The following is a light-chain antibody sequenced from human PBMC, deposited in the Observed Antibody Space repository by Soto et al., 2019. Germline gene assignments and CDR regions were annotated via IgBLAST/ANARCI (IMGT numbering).Light chain of an antibody. Sequence: QSALTQPRSVSGSPGQSVTISCTGTSSDVGGYTYVSWYQQHPGKAPKLMIYDVSKRPSGVPDRFSGSKSGNTASLTIYVPKDEDDADYYCCSYAGGSYWVFAGGTTVIVL. V-gene: IGLV2-11*01. CDR1: SSDVGGYTY. J-gene: IGLJ3*02. CDR3: CSYAGGSYWV. CDR2: DVS.